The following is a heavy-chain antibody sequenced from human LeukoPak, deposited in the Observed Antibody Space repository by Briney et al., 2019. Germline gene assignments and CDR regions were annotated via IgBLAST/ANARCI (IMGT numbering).Heavy chain of an antibody. CDR3: ARDPTAPYYGMDV. Sequence: ASVKVSCKASGGTFSSYAISWVRQAPGQGLEWMGRIIPIVGIANYAQKFQGRVTITADKSTSTAYMQLSSLRSEDTAVYYCARDPTAPYYGMDVWGQGTTVTVSS. CDR1: GGTFSSYA. J-gene: IGHJ6*02. CDR2: IIPIVGIA. V-gene: IGHV1-69*04. D-gene: IGHD4-17*01.